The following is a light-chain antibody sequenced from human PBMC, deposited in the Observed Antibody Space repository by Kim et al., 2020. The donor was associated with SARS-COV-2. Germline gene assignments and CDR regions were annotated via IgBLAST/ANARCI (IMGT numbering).Light chain of an antibody. V-gene: IGKV3-11*01. CDR1: QTVYSY. CDR2: DAS. CDR3: QYRSGWPRT. J-gene: IGKJ2*01. Sequence: SLSPGESAPLSCRTSQTVYSYLAWYQQKPGQAPRLVIYDASNRATGIPARFSGSGSGTHFTLTINGLEPEAYAIYYCQYRSGWPRTFGQGTKLEI.